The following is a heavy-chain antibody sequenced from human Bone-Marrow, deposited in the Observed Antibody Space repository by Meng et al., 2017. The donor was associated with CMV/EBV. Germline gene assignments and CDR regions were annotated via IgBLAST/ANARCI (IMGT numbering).Heavy chain of an antibody. CDR2: ISSSSSTK. D-gene: IGHD3-3*01. V-gene: IGHV3-48*03. CDR1: GFTFSSYE. J-gene: IGHJ4*02. CDR3: VRSTIFGGVIWDY. Sequence: GGSLRLSCAASGFTFSSYEMNWVRQTPGKGLEWVSYISSSSSTKNYADSVKGRFTVSRDNAKNSLYLHMNSLTVEDTAMYYCVRSTIFGGVIWDYWGQGSPVTVSS.